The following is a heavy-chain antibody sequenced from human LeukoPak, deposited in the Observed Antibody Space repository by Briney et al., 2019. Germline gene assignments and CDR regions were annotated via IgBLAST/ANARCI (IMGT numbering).Heavy chain of an antibody. CDR1: GYTFTDYF. V-gene: IGHV1-2*02. CDR3: ARTSHYVDIAATIPYGIYYFDY. J-gene: IGHJ4*02. Sequence: ASVKVSCKTSGYTFTDYFLHWVRQVPGQGLEWMGWINPNTGGIIYGQGRVTITRDTSISTAYMELSRLRSDDTAVYYCARTSHYVDIAATIPYGIYYFDYWGQGTLVTVSS. CDR2: INPNTGGI. D-gene: IGHD5-12*01.